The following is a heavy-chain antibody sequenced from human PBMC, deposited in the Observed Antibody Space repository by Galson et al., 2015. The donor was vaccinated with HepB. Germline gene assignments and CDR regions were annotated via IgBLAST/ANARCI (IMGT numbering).Heavy chain of an antibody. D-gene: IGHD6-19*01. V-gene: IGHV3-21*01. CDR3: ARDMVKVAGTFVFDY. CDR1: GFTFSSYS. CDR2: ISSSSSYI. Sequence: SLRLSCAASGFTFSSYSMNWVRQAPGKGLEWVSSISSSSSYIYYADSVKGRFTISRDNAKNSLYLQMNSLRAEDTAVYYCARDMVKVAGTFVFDYWGQGTLVTVSS. J-gene: IGHJ4*02.